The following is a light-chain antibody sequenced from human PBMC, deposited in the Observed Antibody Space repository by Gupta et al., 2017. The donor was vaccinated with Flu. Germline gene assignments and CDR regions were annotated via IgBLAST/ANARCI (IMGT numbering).Light chain of an antibody. CDR3: QQRSGLPMYT. CDR2: DAS. J-gene: IGKJ2*01. CDR1: QSVSNQ. V-gene: IGKV3-11*01. Sequence: ELVLTQSPVTLSLSPGDSAILSCRASQSVSNQLAWYQQRPGQPPRLLMYDASRRAAGIPARFSGSGSGTDFTLTITTLEPEDFAVYYCQQRSGLPMYTFGQGTKLEIK.